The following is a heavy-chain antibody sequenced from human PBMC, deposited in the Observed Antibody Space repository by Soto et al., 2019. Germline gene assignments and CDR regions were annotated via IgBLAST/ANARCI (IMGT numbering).Heavy chain of an antibody. Sequence: GGSLRPSCAASGFTLSSNAMSWARQAPGKGLEWVSAISGRGGSTYYADSVKGRFTISRDNSKNTLYLQMNSLRAEDTAVYYCAKDLVVRRRESRYGSGWTYFDYWGQGTLVTVSS. V-gene: IGHV3-23*01. CDR3: AKDLVVRRRESRYGSGWTYFDY. J-gene: IGHJ4*02. CDR2: ISGRGGST. D-gene: IGHD6-19*01. CDR1: GFTLSSNA.